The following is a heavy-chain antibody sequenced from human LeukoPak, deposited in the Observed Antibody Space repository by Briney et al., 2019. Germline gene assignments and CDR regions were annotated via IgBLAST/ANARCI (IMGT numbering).Heavy chain of an antibody. J-gene: IGHJ4*02. CDR1: GFTFSSYS. CDR2: ISSSSSTI. V-gene: IGHV3-48*01. D-gene: IGHD3-10*01. Sequence: GGSLRLSCAASGFTFSSYSMNWVRQAPGKGLEWVSYISSSSSTIYYADSVKGRFTISRDNSKNTLYLQMNSLRAEDTAVYYCAREPLWFGEYMDRDYWGQGTLVTVSS. CDR3: AREPLWFGEYMDRDY.